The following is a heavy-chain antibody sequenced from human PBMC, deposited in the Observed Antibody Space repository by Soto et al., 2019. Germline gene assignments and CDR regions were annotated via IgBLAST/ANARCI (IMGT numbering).Heavy chain of an antibody. V-gene: IGHV3-23*01. Sequence: PGVSLRLSCAASGFIFNNYAMSWVRQAPGKGLEWVSFISAGGGSPNYADSVKGRFTISRDNSKNMVYLQMNSLRAEDTAVYYCAKDGRSIAAAWRDYWGQGTLVTVS. J-gene: IGHJ4*02. D-gene: IGHD6-13*01. CDR3: AKDGRSIAAAWRDY. CDR1: GFIFNNYA. CDR2: ISAGGGSP.